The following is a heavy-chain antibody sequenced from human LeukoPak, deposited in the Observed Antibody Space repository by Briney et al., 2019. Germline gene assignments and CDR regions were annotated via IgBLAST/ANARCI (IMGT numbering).Heavy chain of an antibody. V-gene: IGHV4-39*01. CDR3: ARGSSSFARNYFDY. CDR2: IYYSGST. J-gene: IGHJ4*02. D-gene: IGHD2-2*01. Sequence: SETLSLTCTVSGDSISSSSHYWGWIRQPPGKGLEWIGSIYYSGSTYYNPSLKSRVTISVDTSKNQFSLKLNSVTAADTAVYYCARGSSSFARNYFDYWGQATLVTVSS. CDR1: GDSISSSSHY.